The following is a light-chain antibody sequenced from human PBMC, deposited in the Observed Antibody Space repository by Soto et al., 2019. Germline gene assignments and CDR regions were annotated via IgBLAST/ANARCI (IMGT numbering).Light chain of an antibody. V-gene: IGLV1-40*01. CDR2: GDS. CDR3: QSFDSSLSGSGVV. Sequence: QSVLTQPPSVSGAPGQRDTISCTGSSSNIGAGYDVHWYQQLPGTAPKLLINGDSNRLSGVPDRFSGSKSGASASLAINGLQAEDEADYYCQSFDSSLSGSGVVFGGGTKVTVL. J-gene: IGLJ2*01. CDR1: SSNIGAGYD.